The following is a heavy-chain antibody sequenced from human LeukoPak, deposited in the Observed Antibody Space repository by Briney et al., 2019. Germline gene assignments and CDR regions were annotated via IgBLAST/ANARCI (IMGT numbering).Heavy chain of an antibody. CDR2: ITNDGGTT. CDR3: VKVSSTVGATYFDY. D-gene: IGHD1-26*01. J-gene: IGHJ4*02. V-gene: IGHV3-64D*06. CDR1: GFAFSSYA. Sequence: PGGSLRLSCSASGFAFSSYAMHWVRQAPGKGLEYVSGITNDGGTTYHADSVGGRFTISRENSKNTLYFQMSSLRAEHTAVYYCVKVSSTVGATYFDYWGQGTLVTVSS.